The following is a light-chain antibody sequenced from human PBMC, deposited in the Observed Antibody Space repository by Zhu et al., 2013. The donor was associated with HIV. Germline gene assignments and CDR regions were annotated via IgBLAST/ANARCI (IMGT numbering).Light chain of an antibody. Sequence: EIVLTQSPDTLSVSPGERATLSCRASQSISGGSVAWYQLRPGQAPRLLIYGASSRATGIPDRFSGSGSGTDFTLSISRLEPEDFAVYYCQQYGSSPLTFGGGTTVEIK. J-gene: IGKJ4*01. V-gene: IGKV3-20*01. CDR1: QSISGGS. CDR2: GAS. CDR3: QQYGSSPLT.